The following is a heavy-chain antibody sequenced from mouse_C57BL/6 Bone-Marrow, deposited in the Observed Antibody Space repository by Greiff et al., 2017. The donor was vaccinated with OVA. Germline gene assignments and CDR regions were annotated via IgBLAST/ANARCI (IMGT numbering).Heavy chain of an antibody. CDR2: INYDGSST. J-gene: IGHJ1*03. CDR1: GFTFSDYY. D-gene: IGHD1-1*01. Sequence: EVKVVESEGGLVQPGSSMKLSCTASGFTFSDYYMAWVRQVPEKGLEWVANINYDGSSTYYLDSLKSRFIISRDNAKNILYLQMSSLKSEDTATYYCAREDIYYGSSYPYWYCDVWGTGTTVTVSS. V-gene: IGHV5-16*01. CDR3: AREDIYYGSSYPYWYCDV.